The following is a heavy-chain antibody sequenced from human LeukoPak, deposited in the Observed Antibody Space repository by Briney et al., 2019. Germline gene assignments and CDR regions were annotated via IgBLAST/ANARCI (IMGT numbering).Heavy chain of an antibody. CDR1: GLIFSSYD. J-gene: IGHJ4*02. Sequence: GGSLRLSCAASGLIFSSYDFHWVRQATGKGLEWVSGIGKGGDTYYAASVKGRFTFSRENAKGSLYLQMNSLRAGDTAVYYCTRGALGFDYWGQGTLVTVSS. CDR2: IGKGGDT. V-gene: IGHV3-13*04. CDR3: TRGALGFDY.